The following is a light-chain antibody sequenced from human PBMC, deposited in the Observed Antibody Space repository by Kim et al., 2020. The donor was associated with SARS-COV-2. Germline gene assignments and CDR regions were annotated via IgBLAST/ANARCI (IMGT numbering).Light chain of an antibody. CDR3: SSYAGGNIVV. J-gene: IGLJ2*01. CDR2: EVS. Sequence: QSALTQPPSASGSPGQSITISCTGSSSDIGGYNYVSWYQQHPGKAPKLMIYEVSERPSGVPDRFSGSKSGNTASLTVSGLQAEDEAGYYCSSYAGGNIVVFGGGTQLTVL. V-gene: IGLV2-8*01. CDR1: SSDIGGYNY.